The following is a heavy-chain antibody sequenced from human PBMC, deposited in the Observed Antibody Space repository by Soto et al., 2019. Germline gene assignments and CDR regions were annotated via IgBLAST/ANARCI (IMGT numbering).Heavy chain of an antibody. D-gene: IGHD2-15*01. CDR1: GYGFTTCW. J-gene: IGHJ3*02. CDR2: IDPSDSES. V-gene: IGHV5-10-1*01. CDR3: ARLGNSLATFDI. Sequence: GESLKISCKGSGYGFTTCWISWVRQMPGKGLEWMGKIDPSDSESNYSPSFEGHVTISADKSISTAYLQWSTLKASDTAMYYCARLGNSLATFDIWGQGTMVTVS.